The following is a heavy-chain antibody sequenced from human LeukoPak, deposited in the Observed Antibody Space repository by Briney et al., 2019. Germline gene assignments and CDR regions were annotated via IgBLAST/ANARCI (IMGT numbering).Heavy chain of an antibody. D-gene: IGHD3-9*01. Sequence: GASVKVSCKASGYTLTSYGISWVRQAPGQGLEWMGWISAYNGNTNYAQKLQGRVTMTTDTSTSTAYMELRSLRSGDTAVYYCARMGPDVLRYFDWFPFVDYWGQGTLVTVSS. CDR1: GYTLTSYG. J-gene: IGHJ4*02. CDR3: ARMGPDVLRYFDWFPFVDY. CDR2: ISAYNGNT. V-gene: IGHV1-18*01.